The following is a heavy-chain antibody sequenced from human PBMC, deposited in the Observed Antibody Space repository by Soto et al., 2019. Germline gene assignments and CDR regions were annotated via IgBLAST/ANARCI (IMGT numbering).Heavy chain of an antibody. CDR2: IYYSGST. D-gene: IGHD5-12*01. Sequence: PSETLSLTCTVSGGSISSGGYYWSWIRQHPGKGLEWIGYIYYSGSTYYNPSLKSRVTISVDTSKNQFSLKLSSVTAADTAVYYCARVRSGYSGYDPFDYWGQGTLVTVSS. CDR1: GGSISSGGYY. CDR3: ARVRSGYSGYDPFDY. J-gene: IGHJ4*02. V-gene: IGHV4-31*03.